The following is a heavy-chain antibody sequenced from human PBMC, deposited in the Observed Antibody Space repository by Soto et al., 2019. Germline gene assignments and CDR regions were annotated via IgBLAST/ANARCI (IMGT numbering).Heavy chain of an antibody. D-gene: IGHD5-12*01. Sequence: QVQLVQSGAEVKKPGASVKVSCKASGYTFTTYHMHWVRQAPGQGLEWMGIINPSGDNTNYAQKSLGRVTMTRDTSTSTVYMELSSLRSEDTAVYYCARAPVDISMATNFDYWGQGTLVTVSS. V-gene: IGHV1-46*01. J-gene: IGHJ4*02. CDR2: INPSGDNT. CDR3: ARAPVDISMATNFDY. CDR1: GYTFTTYH.